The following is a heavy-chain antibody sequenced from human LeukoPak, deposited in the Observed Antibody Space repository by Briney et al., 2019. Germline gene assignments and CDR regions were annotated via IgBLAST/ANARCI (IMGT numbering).Heavy chain of an antibody. D-gene: IGHD6-6*01. Sequence: GGSLRLSCAASGFIFKTYAMTWVRQAPGKGLEWVSGINSNGDEIYYADSVRGRFTISRDNSNNALYLQMDSLRAEDTAVYYCANWIGSSSRDYWGQGTLVTVSS. CDR1: GFIFKTYA. J-gene: IGHJ4*02. CDR2: INSNGDEI. CDR3: ANWIGSSSRDY. V-gene: IGHV3-23*01.